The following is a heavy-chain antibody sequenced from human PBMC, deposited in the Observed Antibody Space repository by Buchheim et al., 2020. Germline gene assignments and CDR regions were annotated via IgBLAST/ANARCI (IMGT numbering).Heavy chain of an antibody. CDR3: ARSPLVVAARMWLGDNWFDP. CDR1: GYTFTSYD. Sequence: QVQLVQSGAEVKKPGASVKVSCKASGYTFTSYDINWVRQATGQGLEWMGWMNPNSGNTCYAQKFQGRVTMTRNTSISTAYMELSSLRSEDTAVYYCARSPLVVAARMWLGDNWFDPWGQGTL. J-gene: IGHJ5*02. D-gene: IGHD2-15*01. CDR2: MNPNSGNT. V-gene: IGHV1-8*01.